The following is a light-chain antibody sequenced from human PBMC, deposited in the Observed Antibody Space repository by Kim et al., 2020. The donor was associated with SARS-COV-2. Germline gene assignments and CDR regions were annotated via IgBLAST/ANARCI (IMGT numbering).Light chain of an antibody. CDR1: KLGDKY. CDR3: QAWDRSTVV. J-gene: IGLJ2*01. Sequence: SYELTQPPSVSVSPGQTASITCSGDKLGDKYACWYQQKPGQSPVLVIYQDSQRPSGIPERFSGSNSGNTATLTISGTQAMDEADYYCQAWDRSTVVFGGGTQVTVL. CDR2: QDS. V-gene: IGLV3-1*01.